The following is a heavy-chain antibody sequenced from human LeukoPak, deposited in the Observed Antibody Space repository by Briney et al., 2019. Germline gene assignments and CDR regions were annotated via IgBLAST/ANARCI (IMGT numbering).Heavy chain of an antibody. CDR2: IFHSGSN. CDR3: ARHRRGFLAGELDY. Sequence: PSETLSLTCSVSGRSISSSTDYCGWIRQPPGKGLEWIGSIFHSGSNYYNPSLKSRVTISVDTSKNQCSLKLRSVTAADTAVYLCARHRRGFLAGELDYWGQGSLVTVSS. V-gene: IGHV4-39*01. J-gene: IGHJ4*02. CDR1: GRSISSSTDY. D-gene: IGHD2-15*01.